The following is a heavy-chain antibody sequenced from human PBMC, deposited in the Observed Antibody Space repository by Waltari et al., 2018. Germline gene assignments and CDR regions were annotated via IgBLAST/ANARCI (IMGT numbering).Heavy chain of an antibody. CDR1: GYTFPDYY. Sequence: EVQLVQSGAGVKKPGATVKLSCKVSGYTFPDYYMHWVEQAPGKGLEGMVLVEPEDGETRDEEKFQGRVIITADTSTDTAYMELSSLMSEATAVYYCARGYILSDWGQGTLVTVSS. J-gene: IGHJ4*02. CDR3: ARGYILSD. D-gene: IGHD5-18*01. V-gene: IGHV1-69-2*01. CDR2: VEPEDGET.